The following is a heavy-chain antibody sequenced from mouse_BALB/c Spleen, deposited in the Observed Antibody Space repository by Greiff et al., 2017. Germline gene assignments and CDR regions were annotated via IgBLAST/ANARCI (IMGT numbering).Heavy chain of an antibody. D-gene: IGHD1-1*01. J-gene: IGHJ2*01. CDR2: ISSGGSYT. CDR3: ARQGPITTVEGYYFDY. CDR1: GFTFSSYA. Sequence: EVHLVESGGGLVKPGGSLKLSCAASGFTFSSYAMSWVRQTPEKRLEWVATISSGGSYTYYPDSVKGRFTISRDNAKNTLYLQMSSLRSEDTAMYYCARQGPITTVEGYYFDYWGQGTTLTVSS. V-gene: IGHV5-9-3*01.